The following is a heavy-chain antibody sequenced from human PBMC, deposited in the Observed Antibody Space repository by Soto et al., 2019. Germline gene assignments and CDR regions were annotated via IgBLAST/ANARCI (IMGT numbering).Heavy chain of an antibody. CDR2: IRSKANSYAT. CDR3: TRPLGYYYDSSGYYYKDY. D-gene: IGHD3-22*01. J-gene: IGHJ4*02. Sequence: EVQLVESGGGLVQPGGSLKLSCAASEFTFSGSAMHWVRQASGKGLEWVGRIRSKANSYATAYAASVKGRFTISRDDSKXTXXLQMNSLKTEDTAVYYCTRPLGYYYDSSGYYYKDYWGQGTLVTVSS. V-gene: IGHV3-73*02. CDR1: EFTFSGSA.